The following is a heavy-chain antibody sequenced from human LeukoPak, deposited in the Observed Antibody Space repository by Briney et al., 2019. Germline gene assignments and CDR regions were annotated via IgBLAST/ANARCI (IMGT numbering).Heavy chain of an antibody. CDR1: GYTFTGYY. V-gene: IGHV1-2*02. CDR3: ANIKAGDGTFDY. J-gene: IGHJ4*02. CDR2: INPNSGGT. D-gene: IGHD3-10*01. Sequence: ASVKVSCKASGYTFTGYYMHWVRQAPGQGLEWMGWINPNSGGTDYAQKFQGRVTMARDTSISTAYMELSSLTSDDTAVYYCANIKAGDGTFDYWGQGTLVTVSS.